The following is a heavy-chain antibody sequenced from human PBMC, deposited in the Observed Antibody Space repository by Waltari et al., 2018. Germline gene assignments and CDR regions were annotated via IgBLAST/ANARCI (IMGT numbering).Heavy chain of an antibody. J-gene: IGHJ4*02. CDR1: GGSICSSNYY. CDR3: ARLDSRSGSYYFDY. Sequence: QLQLQESGPGLVKPSETLSITCTVSGGSICSSNYYWGWTRQPPGKGLEWIGNIYYSGSTYYNPSLKSRVTIYIDTSKNQFSLKLSSVTAADTAVYFCARLDSRSGSYYFDYWGQGTLVTVSS. D-gene: IGHD1-26*01. CDR2: IYYSGST. V-gene: IGHV4-39*01.